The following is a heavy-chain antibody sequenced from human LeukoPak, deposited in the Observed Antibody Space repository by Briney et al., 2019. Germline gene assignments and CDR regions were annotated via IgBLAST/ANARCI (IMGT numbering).Heavy chain of an antibody. CDR2: IKQDGSEK. CDR1: GFTFSSYW. V-gene: IGHV3-7*01. D-gene: IGHD5-24*01. J-gene: IGHJ4*02. CDR3: ARLRQGMATPPGGY. Sequence: GGSLRLSCAASGFTFSSYWMSWVRQAPGKGLEWVANIKQDGSEKYYVDSVKGRFTISRDNAKNSLYLQMNSLRAEDTAVYYCARLRQGMATPPGGYWGQGTLVTVSS.